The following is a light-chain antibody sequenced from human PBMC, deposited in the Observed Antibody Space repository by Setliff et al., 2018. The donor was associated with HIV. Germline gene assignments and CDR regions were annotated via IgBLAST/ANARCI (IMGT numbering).Light chain of an antibody. CDR2: DTN. CDR3: LLCFNGTHWV. Sequence: QAVVTQEPSLTVSPGGTVTLTCGSSTGPVTAGHYPYWFQQKPGHAPKTIIYDTNNKRSWTPARFSGSLLGVKAALTLSGEQPDDEADYNCLLCFNGTHWVFGGGTKVTVL. CDR1: TGPVTAGHY. V-gene: IGLV7-46*01. J-gene: IGLJ3*02.